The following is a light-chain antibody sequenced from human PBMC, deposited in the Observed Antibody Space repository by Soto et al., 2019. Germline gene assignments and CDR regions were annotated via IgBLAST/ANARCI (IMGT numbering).Light chain of an antibody. J-gene: IGLJ2*01. CDR3: QAWHSTTPVV. V-gene: IGLV3-1*01. CDR2: QDA. CDR1: KLGDTY. Sequence: SYELTQPPSVSVSPGQTASITCSGAKLGDTYSCWYQQKPGQSPVLVIYQDAKRPSGIPERFSGSNSGNTATLTISGTQAMDEADYYCQAWHSTTPVVFGGGTKLTV.